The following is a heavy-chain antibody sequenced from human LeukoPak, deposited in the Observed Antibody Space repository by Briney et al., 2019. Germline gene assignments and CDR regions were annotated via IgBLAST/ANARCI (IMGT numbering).Heavy chain of an antibody. CDR1: GGSISNYY. CDR3: ARDKMYQLPHNWFDP. Sequence: SETLSLTCIVSGGSISNYYWSWIRQPAGKGLEWIERIYTSGSTDYNPSLKTRVTMSLDTSKNQFSLKMSSVTAADTAVYYCARDKMYQLPHNWFDPWGQGTLVTVSS. CDR2: IYTSGST. V-gene: IGHV4-4*07. J-gene: IGHJ5*02. D-gene: IGHD2-2*01.